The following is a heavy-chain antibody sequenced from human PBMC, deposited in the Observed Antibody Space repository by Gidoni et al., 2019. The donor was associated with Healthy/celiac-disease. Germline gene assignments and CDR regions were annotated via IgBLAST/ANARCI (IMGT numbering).Heavy chain of an antibody. D-gene: IGHD3-10*01. Sequence: EVQLVESVGGLVQPGGSLRLSCAASGFTFSSYEMNWVRQAQGKGLEWVAYISSSGSTIYYADSVKGRFTISRDNAKNSLYLQMNSLRAEDTAVYYCARDYGSGSYLWGQGTLVTVSS. J-gene: IGHJ4*02. V-gene: IGHV3-48*03. CDR3: ARDYGSGSYL. CDR2: ISSSGSTI. CDR1: GFTFSSYE.